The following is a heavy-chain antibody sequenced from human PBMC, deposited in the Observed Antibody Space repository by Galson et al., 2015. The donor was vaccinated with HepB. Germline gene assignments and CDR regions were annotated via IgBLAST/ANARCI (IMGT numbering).Heavy chain of an antibody. D-gene: IGHD6-25*01. J-gene: IGHJ3*02. CDR2: IDWDDDK. CDR1: GFSLSTSGMC. Sequence: PALVKPTQTLTLTCTFSGFSLSTSGMCVSWIRQPPGKALEWLARIDWDDDKYYSTSLKTRLTISKDTSKNQVVLTMTNMDPVDTATYYCARMGYSSADRPRGAFDIWGQGTMVTVSS. V-gene: IGHV2-70*11. CDR3: ARMGYSSADRPRGAFDI.